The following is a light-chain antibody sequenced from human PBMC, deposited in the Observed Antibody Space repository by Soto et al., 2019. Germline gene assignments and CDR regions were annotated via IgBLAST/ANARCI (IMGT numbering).Light chain of an antibody. CDR3: QSYDGSLRGSV. CDR1: YSNIGSGYD. J-gene: IGLJ3*02. CDR2: VNS. Sequence: QSVLTQPPSVSGAPGQRVTISCTGSYSNIGSGYDVHWYQQLPGSAPKLLIYVNSNRPSGVPDRFSASKSGTSASLAITGLQAEDEADYYCQSYDGSLRGSVFGGGTKRTVL. V-gene: IGLV1-40*01.